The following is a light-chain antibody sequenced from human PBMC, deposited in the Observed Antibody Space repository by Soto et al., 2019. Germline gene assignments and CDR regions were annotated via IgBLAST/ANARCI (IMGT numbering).Light chain of an antibody. CDR3: QQYYRWPIT. V-gene: IGKV3-15*01. CDR2: GAS. J-gene: IGKJ5*01. Sequence: EIVMTQSPATLSVSPGEGATLSCRADQSVGSLLAWYQQNPGRAPRLLIYGASTRADGIPDRFSGSGSGTEFTLTIGSLQSEDFATYYCQQYYRWPITFGQGTRLEI. CDR1: QSVGSL.